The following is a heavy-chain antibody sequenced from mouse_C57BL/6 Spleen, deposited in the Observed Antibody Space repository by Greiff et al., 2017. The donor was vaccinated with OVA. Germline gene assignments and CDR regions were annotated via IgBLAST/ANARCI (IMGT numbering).Heavy chain of an antibody. V-gene: IGHV1-53*01. CDR3: ARAGGYYGYFDY. J-gene: IGHJ2*01. D-gene: IGHD1-1*01. Sequence: QVQLQQPGTELVKPGASVKLSCKASGYTFASYWMHWVKQRPGQGLEWIGNINPSNGGTNYNEKFKSKATLTVDKSSSTAYMQLSSLTSEDSAVYYCARAGGYYGYFDYWGQGTTLTVSS. CDR2: INPSNGGT. CDR1: GYTFASYW.